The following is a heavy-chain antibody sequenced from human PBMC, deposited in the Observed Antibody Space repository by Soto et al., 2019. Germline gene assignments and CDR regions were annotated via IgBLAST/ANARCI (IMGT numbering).Heavy chain of an antibody. CDR2: IGPESGAT. J-gene: IGHJ4*02. Sequence: ASVKVSCKTSGYTFTGHYIHWVRQAPQQGPEWMGEIGPESGATRYAQKFRGRVTMTMDTSITTVYMELKNLSPDDTAVYYCGRGRSGQIVIFYWGQGTPVTVYS. CDR3: GRGRSGQIVIFY. D-gene: IGHD3-3*02. V-gene: IGHV1-2*02. CDR1: GYTFTGHY.